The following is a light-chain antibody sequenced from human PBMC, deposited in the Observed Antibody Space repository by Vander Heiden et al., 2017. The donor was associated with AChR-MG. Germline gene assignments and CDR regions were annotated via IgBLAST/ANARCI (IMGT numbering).Light chain of an antibody. J-gene: IGLJ2*01. CDR3: ATWDDGLNGVL. Sequence: QSVVTQPPSASGTPGQRVTISCSGSNSNIGSNTVTWYRQLPGTAPKFLIYNNNQRPSGVPDRFSGSKSVTSASLAISGLQSEDEADYYCATWDDGLNGVLFGGGTKLTVL. V-gene: IGLV1-44*01. CDR1: NSNIGSNT. CDR2: NNN.